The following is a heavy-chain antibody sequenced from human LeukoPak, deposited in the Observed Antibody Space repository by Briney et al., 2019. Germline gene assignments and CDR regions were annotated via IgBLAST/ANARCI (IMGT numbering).Heavy chain of an antibody. Sequence: PSQTLSLTCTVSGGSISSGGYYWSWIRQPPGKGLEWIGYIYHSGSTYYNPSLKSRVTISVDRSKNQFSLKLSSVTAADTAVYYCARGGGIRGAFDIWGQGTMVTISS. V-gene: IGHV4-30-2*01. J-gene: IGHJ3*02. CDR2: IYHSGST. CDR1: GGSISSGGYY. D-gene: IGHD1-14*01. CDR3: ARGGGIRGAFDI.